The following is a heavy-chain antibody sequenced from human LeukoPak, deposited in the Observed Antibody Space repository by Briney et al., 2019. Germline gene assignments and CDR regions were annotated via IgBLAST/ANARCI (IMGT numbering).Heavy chain of an antibody. D-gene: IGHD3-10*01. Sequence: GGSLRLSCAASGFTFTKNWMTWVRQAPGKGLEWVANIKQDGTEKYYVDSVKGRFTISRDNAKNSVYLQMNSLRAEDTAVYYCAKDLVSKDTLLLWFGELRPGAFDYWGQGTLVTVSS. CDR2: IKQDGTEK. V-gene: IGHV3-7*03. CDR1: GFTFTKNW. CDR3: AKDLVSKDTLLLWFGELRPGAFDY. J-gene: IGHJ4*02.